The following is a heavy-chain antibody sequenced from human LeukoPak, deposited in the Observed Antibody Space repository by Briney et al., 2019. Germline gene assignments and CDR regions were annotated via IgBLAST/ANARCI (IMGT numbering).Heavy chain of an antibody. Sequence: AASVKVSCKASGFTFTSSAVQWVRQARGQRLEWIGWIVVGSGNTNYAQKFQERVTITRDMSTSTAYMELSSLRSEDTAVYYCAADYYYDSSGSPYFDYWGQGTLVTVSS. V-gene: IGHV1-58*01. CDR3: AADYYYDSSGSPYFDY. J-gene: IGHJ4*02. D-gene: IGHD3-22*01. CDR1: GFTFTSSA. CDR2: IVVGSGNT.